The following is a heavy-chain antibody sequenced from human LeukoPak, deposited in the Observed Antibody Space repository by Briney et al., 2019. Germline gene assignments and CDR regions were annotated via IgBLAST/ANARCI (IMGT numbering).Heavy chain of an antibody. Sequence: PSETLSLTCAVSGGSISSSNWWSWVRQPPGKGLGWIGEIYPSGSTNYNPSLKSRVTISVDNSKNQFSLKLSSVTAADTAVYYCARHTSSGWHFDYWGQGTLVTVSS. J-gene: IGHJ4*02. CDR1: GGSISSSNW. D-gene: IGHD6-19*01. CDR3: ARHTSSGWHFDY. CDR2: IYPSGST. V-gene: IGHV4-4*02.